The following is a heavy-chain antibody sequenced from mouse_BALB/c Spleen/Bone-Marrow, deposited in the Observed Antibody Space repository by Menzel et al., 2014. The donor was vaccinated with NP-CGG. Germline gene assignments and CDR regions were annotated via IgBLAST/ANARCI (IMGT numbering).Heavy chain of an antibody. CDR3: AKNNKYGNYGGLDAMDY. Sequence: VQLQQSGPSLVQPSQSLSITCTVSGFSLTSYGVHWVRQSPGKGLEWLGVIWRGGSTGYNAAFMSRLSITKDNSRSQVFFKMNSLQADDTAIYYCAKNNKYGNYGGLDAMDYWGQGTSVTVSS. CDR2: IWRGGST. D-gene: IGHD2-10*02. V-gene: IGHV2-5-1*01. CDR1: GFSLTSYG. J-gene: IGHJ4*01.